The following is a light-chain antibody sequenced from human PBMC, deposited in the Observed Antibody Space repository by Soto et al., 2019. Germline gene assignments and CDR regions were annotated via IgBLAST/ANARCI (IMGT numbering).Light chain of an antibody. CDR3: QQYHNWPGT. CDR2: GAS. Sequence: EVVMTQSPATLSVSPGEGATLSCRASQSVSSSNLAWYQQKPGQAPRLLIYGASSRATGIPARFSGSGSGTEFTLTISSLQSEDFAVYYCQQYHNWPGTFGQGTKVVIK. V-gene: IGKV3-15*01. CDR1: QSVSSSN. J-gene: IGKJ1*01.